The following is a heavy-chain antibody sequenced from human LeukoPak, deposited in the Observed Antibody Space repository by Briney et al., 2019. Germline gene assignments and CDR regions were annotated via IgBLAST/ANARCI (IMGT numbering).Heavy chain of an antibody. J-gene: IGHJ6*03. CDR1: GFTFSRFA. CDR3: ARDSKVLMSYYYYMDV. V-gene: IGHV3-48*01. D-gene: IGHD2-8*01. CDR2: ISSSSSTI. Sequence: GGSLRLSCAASGFTFSRFAMSWVRQAPGKGLEWVSYISSSSSTIYYADSVKGRFTISRDNAKNSLYLQMNSLRAEDTAVYYCARDSKVLMSYYYYMDVWGKGTTVTVSS.